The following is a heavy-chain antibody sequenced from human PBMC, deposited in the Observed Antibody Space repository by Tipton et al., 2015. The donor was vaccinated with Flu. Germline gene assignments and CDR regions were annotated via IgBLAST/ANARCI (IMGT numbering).Heavy chain of an antibody. CDR2: INPNSGGT. D-gene: IGHD3-10*01. Sequence: QSGAEVKKPGASVKVSCKASGYTFTGYYMHWVRQAPGQGLEWMGWINPNSGGTNYAQKFKGRVTMTRDTSISTAYMELSVLRSDETAVYYCSRHQVSFGEPTSSYYYGMDVWGQGTTVTVSS. CDR3: SRHQVSFGEPTSSYYYGMDV. V-gene: IGHV1-2*02. CDR1: GYTFTGYY. J-gene: IGHJ6*02.